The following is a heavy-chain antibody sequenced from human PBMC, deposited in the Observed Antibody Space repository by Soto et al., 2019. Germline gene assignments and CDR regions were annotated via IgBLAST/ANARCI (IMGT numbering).Heavy chain of an antibody. D-gene: IGHD2-15*01. V-gene: IGHV1-46*02. CDR2: LDPTGGRT. J-gene: IGHJ6*02. Sequence: QVHLVQSGAEVKKPGASVKVSCKASGYTFENYYIHWVRQAPGQGLEWLGILDPTGGRTTYAQKFQDRVTMNRDTSTSTVYMELTSLRSNDTALYYCARELQFPHQETGMDVWGQGTTVTVSS. CDR1: GYTFENYY. CDR3: ARELQFPHQETGMDV.